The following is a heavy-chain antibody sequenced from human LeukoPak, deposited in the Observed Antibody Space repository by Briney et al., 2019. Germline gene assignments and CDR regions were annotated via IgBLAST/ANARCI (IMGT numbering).Heavy chain of an antibody. J-gene: IGHJ4*02. D-gene: IGHD2-8*02. Sequence: GGTLRLSCVASGFTFSRYWMHWVRQAPGKRLVWVSRMNTDGSTKDYADSVKGRFTISRDNAKNTLYLQMNSLGVEDTAVYFCASDFTGHDDYWGQGSQVTVSS. CDR1: GFTFSRYW. CDR2: MNTDGSTK. V-gene: IGHV3-74*01. CDR3: ASDFTGHDDY.